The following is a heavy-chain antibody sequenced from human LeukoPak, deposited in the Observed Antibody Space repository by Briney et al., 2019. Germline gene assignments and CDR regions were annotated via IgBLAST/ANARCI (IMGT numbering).Heavy chain of an antibody. V-gene: IGHV3-7*01. J-gene: IGHJ4*02. CDR2: IKQDGSEK. D-gene: IGHD3-10*01. Sequence: GGSLRLSCAASGLTFSSYWMSWVRQAPGKGLEWVANIKQDGSEKYYVDSVKGRFTISRDNAKNSLYLQMNSLRAEDTAVYYCVRGVTQFDYWGQGTLVTVSS. CDR1: GLTFSSYW. CDR3: VRGVTQFDY.